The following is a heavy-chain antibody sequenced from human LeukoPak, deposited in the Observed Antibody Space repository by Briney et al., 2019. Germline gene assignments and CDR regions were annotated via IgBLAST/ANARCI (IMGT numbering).Heavy chain of an antibody. CDR3: ARAGMATIDFDY. D-gene: IGHD5-24*01. J-gene: IGHJ4*02. CDR2: INPSGGST. Sequence: ASVKVSCKASGGTFSSYAISWLRQAPGQGLEWMGIINPSGGSTSYAQKFQGRVTMTRDTSTSTVYMELSSLRSEDTAVYYCARAGMATIDFDYWGQGTLVTVSS. CDR1: GGTFSSYA. V-gene: IGHV1-46*01.